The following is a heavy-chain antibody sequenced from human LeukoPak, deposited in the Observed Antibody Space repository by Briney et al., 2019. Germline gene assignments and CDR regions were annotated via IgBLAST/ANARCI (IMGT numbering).Heavy chain of an antibody. CDR2: MNPNSGNT. V-gene: IGHV1-8*01. CDR1: GYTFTSYD. D-gene: IGHD1-26*01. Sequence: ASVTVSCKASGYTFTSYDVNWVRQATGQGREWMGWMNPNSGNTGYAQKFQGRVTMTRNTSISTAYMELSSLRSDDTAVYYCASRTVNSGSLLPFDYWGQGTLVTVSS. J-gene: IGHJ4*02. CDR3: ASRTVNSGSLLPFDY.